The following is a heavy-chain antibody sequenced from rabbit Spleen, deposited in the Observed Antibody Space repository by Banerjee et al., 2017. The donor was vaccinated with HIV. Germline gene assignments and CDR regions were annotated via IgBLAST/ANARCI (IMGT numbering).Heavy chain of an antibody. CDR1: GFSFSRGYY. CDR3: ARSLGGSGSGNPFNL. D-gene: IGHD1-1*01. Sequence: QSLEESGGDLVKPGASLTLTCTASGFSFSRGYYMCWVRQAPGKGLEWIACIGAGNGGTYYASWAKGRFTISKTSSTTVTLQMTSLTAADTATYFCARSLGGSGSGNPFNLWGPGTLVTVS. CDR2: IGAGNGGT. V-gene: IGHV1S40*01. J-gene: IGHJ4*01.